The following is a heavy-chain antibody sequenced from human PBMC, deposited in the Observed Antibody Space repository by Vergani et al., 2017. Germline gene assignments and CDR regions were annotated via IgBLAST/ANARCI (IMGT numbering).Heavy chain of an antibody. J-gene: IGHJ6*03. CDR3: ATSGYCAHCVCYMTYYYYMDV. V-gene: IGHV3-23*01. CDR2: ISGSGGFT. CDR1: GFTFTNFA. Sequence: EVQLLESGGNLVQPGGSLRLSCAASGFTFTNFAMTWVRQAPGEGLEWVSGISGSGGFTYYADSVKGRFTISRDNSNNTMFLQMNNLRAEDTSFYYCATSGYCAHCVCYMTYYYYMDVWGKGTAVTVSS. D-gene: IGHD2-8*01.